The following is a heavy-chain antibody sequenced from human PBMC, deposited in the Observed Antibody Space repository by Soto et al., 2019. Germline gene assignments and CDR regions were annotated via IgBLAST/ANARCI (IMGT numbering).Heavy chain of an antibody. V-gene: IGHV1-18*01. CDR1: GYTFDRYG. CDR3: AREGYCSSGSCALYSHEYFGMDV. CDR2: ISTYNGNT. J-gene: IGHJ6*02. Sequence: QVQLVQSGAEVKKPGASVKVSCKASGYTFDRYGISWVRQAPGQGLEWMGWISTYNGNTNYAQKLKGRVTMTTDKFTRTAYMELRSLTSDDTAVYYCAREGYCSSGSCALYSHEYFGMDVWGQGTTVTVSS. D-gene: IGHD2-15*01.